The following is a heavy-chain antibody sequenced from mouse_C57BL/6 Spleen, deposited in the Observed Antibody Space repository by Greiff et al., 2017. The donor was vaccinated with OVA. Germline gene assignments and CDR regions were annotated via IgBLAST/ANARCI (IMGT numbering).Heavy chain of an antibody. J-gene: IGHJ4*01. CDR2: IRSKSNNYAT. Sequence: EVQLVESGGGLVQPKGSLKLSCAASGFSFNTYAMNWVRQAPGKGLEWVARIRSKSNNYATYYADSVKDRFTISRDDSESMLYLQMNNLKTEDTAMYYCVRHWGLYYDYDDAMDYWGQGTSVTVSS. D-gene: IGHD2-4*01. CDR3: VRHWGLYYDYDDAMDY. V-gene: IGHV10-1*01. CDR1: GFSFNTYA.